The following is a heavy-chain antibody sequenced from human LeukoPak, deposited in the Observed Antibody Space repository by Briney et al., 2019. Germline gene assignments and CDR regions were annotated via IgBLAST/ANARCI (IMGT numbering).Heavy chain of an antibody. CDR1: GFTFSNYA. D-gene: IGHD3-9*01. CDR2: VSGRDTST. J-gene: IGHJ4*02. V-gene: IGHV3-23*01. Sequence: GGSLRLSCAATGFTFSNYAMSWVRQAPGKGLEWVSAVSGRDTSTYYTDSVKGRFTISRDNAKNTLYLQMNSLSAEDTAIYYCAKWGDYDVLTGYYDSDYWGQGTLVTVSS. CDR3: AKWGDYDVLTGYYDSDY.